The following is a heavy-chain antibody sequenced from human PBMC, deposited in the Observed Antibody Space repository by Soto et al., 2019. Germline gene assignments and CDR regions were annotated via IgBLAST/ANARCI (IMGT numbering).Heavy chain of an antibody. D-gene: IGHD3-3*01. CDR2: ISGSGGSP. CDR1: GFIFSTSA. V-gene: IGHV3-23*01. J-gene: IGHJ6*02. CDR3: AKGPTIFGVIIVAEYYYGMDV. Sequence: GGSLRLSCVASGFIFSTSAVSWVRQAPGKGREWVSAISGSGGSPYYADSVKGRSTISRDNSKNTLYLEMNSLRAEDTAVYYCAKGPTIFGVIIVAEYYYGMDVWGQGTTVTVSS.